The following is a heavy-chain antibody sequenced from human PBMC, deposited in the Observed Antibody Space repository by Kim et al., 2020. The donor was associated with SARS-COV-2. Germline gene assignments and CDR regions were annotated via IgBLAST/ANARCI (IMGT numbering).Heavy chain of an antibody. CDR2: IIPIFGTA. D-gene: IGHD6-13*01. Sequence: SVKVSCKASGGTFSSYAISWVRQAPGQGLEWMGGIIPIFGTANYAQKFQGRVTITADESTSTAYMELSSLRSEDTAVYYCARGIAAAVYYYYGMDVWGQGTTVTVSS. CDR1: GGTFSSYA. J-gene: IGHJ6*02. CDR3: ARGIAAAVYYYYGMDV. V-gene: IGHV1-69*13.